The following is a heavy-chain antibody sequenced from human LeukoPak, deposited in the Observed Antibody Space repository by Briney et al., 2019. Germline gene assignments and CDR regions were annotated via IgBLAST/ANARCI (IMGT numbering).Heavy chain of an antibody. CDR2: IIPIFGTA. V-gene: IGHV1-69*01. D-gene: IGHD1-26*01. Sequence: GASVKVSCKASGGTFSSYAISWVRQAPGQGLEWMGGIIPIFGTANYAQKFQGRVTITADESTSTAYMELSSLRPEDTAVYYCARFSGWDYYYYYMDVWGKGTTVTVSS. CDR3: ARFSGWDYYYYYMDV. J-gene: IGHJ6*03. CDR1: GGTFSSYA.